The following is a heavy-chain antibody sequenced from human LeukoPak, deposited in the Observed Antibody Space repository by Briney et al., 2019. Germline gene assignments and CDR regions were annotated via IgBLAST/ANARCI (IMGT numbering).Heavy chain of an antibody. CDR2: FDPEDGET. Sequence: ASVKVSCKVSGYTLTELSMHWVRQAPGKGLEWMGGFDPEDGETIYAQKFQGRVTMTEDTSTDTAYMELSSLRSEDTAVYYCATVRPLSHYSGDQYYFDYWGQGTLVTVSS. CDR3: ATVRPLSHYSGDQYYFDY. CDR1: GYTLTELS. D-gene: IGHD5-12*01. J-gene: IGHJ4*02. V-gene: IGHV1-24*01.